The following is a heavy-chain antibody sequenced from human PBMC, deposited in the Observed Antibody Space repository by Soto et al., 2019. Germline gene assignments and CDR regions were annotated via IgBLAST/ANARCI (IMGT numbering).Heavy chain of an antibody. Sequence: SLRLSCAASGFTFSSYWMSWVRQAPGKGLEWVANIKQDGSEKYYVDSVKGRFTISRDNAKNSLYLQMNSLRAEDTAVYYCARDYRGDTMVRGVITPWYYYGMDVWGQGTTVTVSS. D-gene: IGHD3-10*01. J-gene: IGHJ6*02. CDR2: IKQDGSEK. CDR3: ARDYRGDTMVRGVITPWYYYGMDV. V-gene: IGHV3-7*03. CDR1: GFTFSSYW.